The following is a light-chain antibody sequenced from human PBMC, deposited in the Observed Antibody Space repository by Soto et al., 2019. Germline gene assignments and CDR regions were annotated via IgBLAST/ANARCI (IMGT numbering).Light chain of an antibody. CDR2: DDN. CDR1: SSNIGGNS. V-gene: IGLV1-51*01. CDR3: GSWDSSLSAYV. J-gene: IGLJ1*01. Sequence: QSVLTQPPSLSAAPGQKVTISCSGSSSNIGGNSVSWYQQLPVTAPKLLIYDDNKRPSGIPDRFSGSKSGTSATLGITGFQTGDEADYYCGSWDSSLSAYVFGTGTKVTVL.